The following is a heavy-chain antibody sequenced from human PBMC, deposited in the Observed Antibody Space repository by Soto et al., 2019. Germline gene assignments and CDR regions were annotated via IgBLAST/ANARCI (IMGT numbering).Heavy chain of an antibody. CDR1: GFTFSNYA. CDR2: IGGSGDWT. V-gene: IGHV3-23*01. Sequence: GGSLRLSCAASGFTFSNYAISWVRQAPGKGLEWVSAIGGSGDWTYYADSVKGRFIISRDNAKNSLYLQMNSLRDEDTAVYYCARVIMDVWGQGTTVTVSS. CDR3: ARVIMDV. J-gene: IGHJ6*02.